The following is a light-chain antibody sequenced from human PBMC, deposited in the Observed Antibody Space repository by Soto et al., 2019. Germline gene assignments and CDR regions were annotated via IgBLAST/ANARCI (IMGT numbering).Light chain of an antibody. CDR1: STDFVSYNR. CDR3: SSYTSKSSLI. CDR2: EVS. V-gene: IGLV2-18*02. Sequence: QSALTQPPSVSGSPGQSVTISCTGTSTDFVSYNRVSWYQQPPGTAPKLMIYEVSKRPSGVPDRFSGSKSGNTASLTISGLQAADEADYYCSSYTSKSSLIFGGGTQLTVL. J-gene: IGLJ2*01.